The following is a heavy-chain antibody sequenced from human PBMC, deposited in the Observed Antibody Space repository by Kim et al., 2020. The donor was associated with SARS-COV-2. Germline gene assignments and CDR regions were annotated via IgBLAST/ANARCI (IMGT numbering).Heavy chain of an antibody. J-gene: IGHJ5*02. CDR2: IYYSGST. CDR1: GGSISSSSYY. V-gene: IGHV4-39*01. Sequence: SETLSLTCTVSGGSISSSSYYWGWIRQPPGKGLEWIGSIYYSGSTYYNPSLKSRVTISVDTSKNQFSLKLSSVTAADTAVYYCARSGCGGDCYSPFNWFDPWGQGTLVTVSS. CDR3: ARSGCGGDCYSPFNWFDP. D-gene: IGHD2-21*02.